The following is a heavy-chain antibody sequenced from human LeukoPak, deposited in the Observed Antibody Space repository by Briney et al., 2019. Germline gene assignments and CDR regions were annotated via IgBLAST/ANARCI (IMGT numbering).Heavy chain of an antibody. Sequence: GASVKVSCKASGYTFTGHYMHWVRQAPGQGLEWMGWINPNSGGTNYAQKFQGRVTTTRDTSISTAYMELSRLRSDDTAVYYCARASLVAPRNYYMDVWGKGTTVTVSS. CDR3: ARASLVAPRNYYMDV. J-gene: IGHJ6*03. CDR1: GYTFTGHY. CDR2: INPNSGGT. D-gene: IGHD5-12*01. V-gene: IGHV1-2*02.